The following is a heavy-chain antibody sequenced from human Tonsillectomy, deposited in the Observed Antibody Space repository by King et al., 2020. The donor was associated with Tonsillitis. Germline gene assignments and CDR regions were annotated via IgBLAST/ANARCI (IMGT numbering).Heavy chain of an antibody. J-gene: IGHJ4*02. CDR2: ISGSGGST. Sequence: VQLVESGGGLVQPGGSLRLSCAASGFTFSSSAMAWVRQAPGKGLEWVSGISGSGGSTYYADSVKGRFTISRDNSKNTLYLQMNILGAEDTARYYCATVVTTAMVYYFDSWGQGTLVTVSS. V-gene: IGHV3-23*04. CDR3: ATVVTTAMVYYFDS. D-gene: IGHD5-18*01. CDR1: GFTFSSSA.